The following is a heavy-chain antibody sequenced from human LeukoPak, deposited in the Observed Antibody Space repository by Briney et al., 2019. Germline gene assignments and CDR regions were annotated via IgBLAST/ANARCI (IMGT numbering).Heavy chain of an antibody. CDR3: ATGASGSWDF. CDR2: ISPDGSTK. D-gene: IGHD6-13*01. Sequence: PGGSLRLSCAASGFTFSRSWMSWVRQPPGKGLEWVANISPDGSTKYHMDSVKGRFTISRDNAKDSLYLGMSRLRDDDTAMYYCATGASGSWDFGGQGTLVTVSS. V-gene: IGHV3-7*03. CDR1: GFTFSRSW. J-gene: IGHJ4*02.